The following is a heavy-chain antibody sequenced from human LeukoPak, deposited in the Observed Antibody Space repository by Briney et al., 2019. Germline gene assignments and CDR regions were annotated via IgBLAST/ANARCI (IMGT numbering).Heavy chain of an antibody. CDR2: IYTSGST. CDR3: ARGPLWYYFDY. Sequence: SETLSLTCTVSGGSISSGDYYWSWIRQPAGKGLEWIGRIYTSGSTNYNPSLKGRVTISVDTSKNQSSLKLSSVTAADTTVYYCARGPLWYYFDYWGQGTLVTVSS. V-gene: IGHV4-61*02. J-gene: IGHJ4*02. D-gene: IGHD2-8*02. CDR1: GGSISSGDYY.